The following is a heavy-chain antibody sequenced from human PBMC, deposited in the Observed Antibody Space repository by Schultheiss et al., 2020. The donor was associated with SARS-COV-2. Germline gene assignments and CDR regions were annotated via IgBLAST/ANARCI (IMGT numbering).Heavy chain of an antibody. Sequence: SETLSLTCTVSGGSISSGGYYWSWIRQHPGKGLEWIGYIYYSGSTYYNPSLKSRVTISVDTSKNQFSLKLSSVTAADTAVYYCARLFSAAAAGFLVPYYYYGMDVWGQGTTVTVSS. V-gene: IGHV4-31*03. D-gene: IGHD6-13*01. J-gene: IGHJ6*02. CDR3: ARLFSAAAAGFLVPYYYYGMDV. CDR2: IYYSGST. CDR1: GGSISSGGYY.